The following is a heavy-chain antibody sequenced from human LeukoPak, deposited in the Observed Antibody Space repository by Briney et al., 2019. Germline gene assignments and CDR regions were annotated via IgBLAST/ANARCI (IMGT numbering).Heavy chain of an antibody. CDR3: AKDRLRFLEWPPSFDY. D-gene: IGHD3-3*01. J-gene: IGHJ4*02. Sequence: GGSLRLSCTASGFTFSSYAMNWVRQAPGKGLEWVSTITGGGGSIYYADSVKGRFTISRDNSKNTLYLQMNSLRAEDTAVYYCAKDRLRFLEWPPSFDYWGQGTLVTVSS. CDR1: GFTFSSYA. V-gene: IGHV3-23*01. CDR2: ITGGGGSI.